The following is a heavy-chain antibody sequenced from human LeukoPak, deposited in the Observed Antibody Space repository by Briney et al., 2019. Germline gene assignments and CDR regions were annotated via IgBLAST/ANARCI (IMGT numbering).Heavy chain of an antibody. CDR1: GFTFSSYW. CDR3: ARDPDSYYFDY. CDR2: INSDGSST. J-gene: IGHJ4*02. V-gene: IGHV3-74*01. D-gene: IGHD2-21*01. Sequence: PGGSLRLSCAASGFTFSSYWMHWVRQAPGKGLVWVSRINSDGSSTSYADSVKGRFTISRDNAKNSLYLQMNGLRAEDTAVYYCARDPDSYYFDYWGQGTLVTVSS.